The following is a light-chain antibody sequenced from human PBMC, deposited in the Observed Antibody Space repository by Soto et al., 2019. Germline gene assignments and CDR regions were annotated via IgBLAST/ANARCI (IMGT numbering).Light chain of an antibody. CDR3: SSYTSGSTYV. CDR2: EVS. CDR1: SRDVGGYNY. J-gene: IGLJ1*01. V-gene: IGLV2-14*01. Sequence: QSALTQPASVSGSPGQSITISCTGSSRDVGGYNYVSWYQQHPGKAPKLIIYEVSNRPSEISNLFSGSKSGNTAPLTISGLRADDEADYYCSSYTSGSTYVFGTGTKLTVL.